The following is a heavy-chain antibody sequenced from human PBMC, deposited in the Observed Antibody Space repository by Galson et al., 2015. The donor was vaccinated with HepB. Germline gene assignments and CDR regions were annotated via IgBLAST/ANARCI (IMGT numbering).Heavy chain of an antibody. J-gene: IGHJ6*02. V-gene: IGHV1-69*06. CDR3: ARGLGHLRLGELSLYKAGMDV. CDR1: GGTFSSYA. CDR2: IIPIFGTA. Sequence: SVKVSCKASGGTFSSYAISWVRQAPGQGLEWMGGIIPIFGTANYAQQFKGRVTITADKSTSTAYMELSSLRSEDTAVYYCARGLGHLRLGELSLYKAGMDVWGQGTTVTVSS. D-gene: IGHD3-16*02.